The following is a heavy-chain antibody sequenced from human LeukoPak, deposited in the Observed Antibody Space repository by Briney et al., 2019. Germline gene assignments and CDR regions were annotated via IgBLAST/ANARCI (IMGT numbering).Heavy chain of an antibody. CDR3: EKDRETFCGGDCYSYAFDI. D-gene: IGHD2-21*02. J-gene: IGHJ3*02. CDR2: ISGNGGTT. Sequence: GGSLRLSCAASGFIFNTYAMSWVRQAPGKGLEWVSHISGNGGTTYYADSVKGRFTLSRDNSKNTLHLQMNNLRAEDTSIYYCEKDRETFCGGDCYSYAFDIWGLGSFVTVSS. V-gene: IGHV3-23*01. CDR1: GFIFNTYA.